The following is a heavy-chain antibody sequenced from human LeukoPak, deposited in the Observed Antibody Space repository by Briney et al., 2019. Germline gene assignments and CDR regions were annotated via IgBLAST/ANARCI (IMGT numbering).Heavy chain of an antibody. Sequence: SETLSLTCTVSGGSISSSSYYWGWIRQPPGKGLEWIGSIFYSGSTYYNPSLKSRVTISVDTSKNQFSLKLSSVTAADTAVYYCASEYSSSPLPYYYYMDVWGKGTTVTVSS. CDR2: IFYSGST. D-gene: IGHD6-6*01. J-gene: IGHJ6*03. CDR3: ASEYSSSPLPYYYYMDV. V-gene: IGHV4-39*01. CDR1: GGSISSSSYY.